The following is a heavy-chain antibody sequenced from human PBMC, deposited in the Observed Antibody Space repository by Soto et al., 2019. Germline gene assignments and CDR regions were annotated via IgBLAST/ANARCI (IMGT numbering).Heavy chain of an antibody. D-gene: IGHD3-22*01. CDR2: ISGSGGST. J-gene: IGHJ4*02. V-gene: IGHV3-23*01. Sequence: PGGSLRVSCAASGVTVSSYAMSWVRQAPGKGLEWVSAISGSGGSTYYADSVKGRFTISRDNSKNTLYLQMNSLRAEDTAVYYCAKAYYYDSSGYYYGYYFDYWGQGTLVTVSS. CDR1: GVTVSSYA. CDR3: AKAYYYDSSGYYYGYYFDY.